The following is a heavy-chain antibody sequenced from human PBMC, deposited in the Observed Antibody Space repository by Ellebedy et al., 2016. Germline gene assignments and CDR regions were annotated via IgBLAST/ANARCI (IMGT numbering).Heavy chain of an antibody. CDR2: IKQDGSEK. CDR3: ARGSNRGFCSGAACFSYFGY. J-gene: IGHJ4*02. CDR1: GFTFSTYW. D-gene: IGHD2-15*01. Sequence: GESLKISCAASGFTFSTYWMTWVRQSPGKGLEWVATIKQDGSEKYLVDSVEGRFTISRDNAKSSLYLQMNSLRLEDTALYYCARGSNRGFCSGAACFSYFGYWGQGALVTVSS. V-gene: IGHV3-7*01.